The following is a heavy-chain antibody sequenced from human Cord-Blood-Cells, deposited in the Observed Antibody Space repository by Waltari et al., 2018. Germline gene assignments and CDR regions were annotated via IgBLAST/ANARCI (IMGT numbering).Heavy chain of an antibody. CDR1: GYSFTSYW. CDR2: INPGHSDT. V-gene: IGHV5-51*01. D-gene: IGHD3-10*01. J-gene: IGHJ5*02. Sequence: EVQLVQSGAEVKKPGESLKISCKGSGYSFTSYWIGWVRQMPGKGLEWMGIINPGHSDTRYSPSCQGQVTISADKSIGTAYRQWSSLKASDTAMYYCARSGRRAPPNNWFDPWGQGTLVTVSS. CDR3: ARSGRRAPPNNWFDP.